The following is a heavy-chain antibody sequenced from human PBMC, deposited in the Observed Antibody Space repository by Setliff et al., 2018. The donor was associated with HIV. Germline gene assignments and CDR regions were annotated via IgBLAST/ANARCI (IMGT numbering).Heavy chain of an antibody. CDR3: ARQGLTMNRGVPAPILYYFDY. CDR1: GVSTSSSSYY. D-gene: IGHD3-10*01. J-gene: IGHJ4*02. Sequence: SETLSLTCTVSGVSTSSSSYYWGWIRQPPGKGLDWIGYVYYSGSTYYSPSLKSRLTISVDTSKNHFSLRLSSVTATDTAVYYCARQGLTMNRGVPAPILYYFDYWGPGILVTVSS. CDR2: VYYSGST. V-gene: IGHV4-39*01.